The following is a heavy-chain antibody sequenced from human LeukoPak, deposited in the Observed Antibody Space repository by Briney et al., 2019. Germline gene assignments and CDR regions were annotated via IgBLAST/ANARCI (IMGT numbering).Heavy chain of an antibody. D-gene: IGHD3-10*01. CDR3: ARGAYGSGSHDY. CDR1: GFSVSSNY. Sequence: GGSLRLSCAASGFSVSSNYMSWVRQAPGKGLEWVSVIYSGGSTYYADSVKGRFTISRDNCKNTLYLQMNSLRAEDTAVYYCARGAYGSGSHDYWGQGTLVTVSS. V-gene: IGHV3-66*01. CDR2: IYSGGST. J-gene: IGHJ4*02.